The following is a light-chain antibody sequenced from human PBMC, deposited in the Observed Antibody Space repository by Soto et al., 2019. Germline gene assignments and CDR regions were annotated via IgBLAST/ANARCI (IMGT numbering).Light chain of an antibody. CDR2: GVY. CDR1: QSVSSN. J-gene: IGKJ5*01. Sequence: EIVMTQSPTILAVSPGERATLSCMASQSVSSNLAWYQQKPGQAPRLLIYGVYTRAPGIPARFSGSGSGTEFTLTISSLQSEDFAVYYCQQYNNWPPITFGQGTRLENK. CDR3: QQYNNWPPIT. V-gene: IGKV3D-15*01.